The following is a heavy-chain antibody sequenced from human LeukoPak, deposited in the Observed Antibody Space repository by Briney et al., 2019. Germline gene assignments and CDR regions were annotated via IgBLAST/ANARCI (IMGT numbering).Heavy chain of an antibody. CDR1: GYTFTDYY. Sequence: ASVKVSCKASGYTFTDYYIHWVRQAPGQGLEWMGIINPSGGSTSYAQKFQGRVTMTRDTSTSTVYMELSSLRSEDTAVYYCARDAEPIRNSAYYYYYMDVWGKGTTVTISS. D-gene: IGHD4-23*01. CDR2: INPSGGST. CDR3: ARDAEPIRNSAYYYYYMDV. J-gene: IGHJ6*03. V-gene: IGHV1-46*01.